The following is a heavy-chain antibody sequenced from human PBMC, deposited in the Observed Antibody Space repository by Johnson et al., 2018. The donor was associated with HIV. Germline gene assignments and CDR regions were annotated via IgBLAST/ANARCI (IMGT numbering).Heavy chain of an antibody. D-gene: IGHD3-10*01. J-gene: IGHJ3*02. CDR1: GFTFNRAW. CDR2: IYTGGST. V-gene: IGHV3-66*01. Sequence: VQLVESGGGLVKPGGSLRLSCAASGFTFNRAWMSWVRQAPGKGLEWVSVIYTGGSTYYADSVTGRFTISRDNSKNTLYLQMNSLRVEDTAVYYCASSYSESDAFDIWGQGTMVTVSS. CDR3: ASSYSESDAFDI.